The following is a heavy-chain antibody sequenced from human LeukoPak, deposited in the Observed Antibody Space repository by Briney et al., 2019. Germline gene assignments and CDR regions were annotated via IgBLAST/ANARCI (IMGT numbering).Heavy chain of an antibody. CDR1: GFTFSSYW. D-gene: IGHD3-10*01. Sequence: GGSLRLSCAASGFTFSSYWMSWVRQAPGKGLEWVANKKQDGSEEYYVDSVKGRFTISRDNAKNSLYLQMNSLRAEDTAVYYCARDELVTMVRGVINYWGQGTLVTVSS. CDR2: KKQDGSEE. V-gene: IGHV3-7*01. CDR3: ARDELVTMVRGVINY. J-gene: IGHJ4*02.